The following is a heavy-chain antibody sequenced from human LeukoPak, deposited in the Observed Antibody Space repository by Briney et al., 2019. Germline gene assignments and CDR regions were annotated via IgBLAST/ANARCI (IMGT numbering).Heavy chain of an antibody. CDR1: GGSINSRPYY. V-gene: IGHV4-39*07. Sequence: PSETLSLTCSVSGGSINSRPYYWGWIRQPPGKGLEWIGNIYYSGSTYYNPSLKSRVTISVDTSKNQFSLKLSSVTAADTAVYYCARGRFPGAWIDPWGQGTLVTVSS. J-gene: IGHJ5*02. D-gene: IGHD3-10*01. CDR2: IYYSGST. CDR3: ARGRFPGAWIDP.